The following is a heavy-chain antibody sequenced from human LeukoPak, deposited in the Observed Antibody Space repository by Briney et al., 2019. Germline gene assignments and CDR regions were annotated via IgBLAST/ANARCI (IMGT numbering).Heavy chain of an antibody. CDR1: GFTFSSYA. J-gene: IGHJ3*02. Sequence: GGSLRLSCAASGFTFSSYAMHWVCQAPGKGLEWVAVISYDGSNKYYADSVKGRFTISRDNSKNTLYLQMNSLRAEDTAVYYCARGAVAGTWPGAFDNWGQGTMVTVSS. CDR3: ARGAVAGTWPGAFDN. V-gene: IGHV3-30-3*01. D-gene: IGHD6-19*01. CDR2: ISYDGSNK.